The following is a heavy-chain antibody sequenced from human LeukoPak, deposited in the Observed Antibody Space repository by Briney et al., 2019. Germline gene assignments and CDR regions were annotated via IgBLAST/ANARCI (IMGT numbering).Heavy chain of an antibody. D-gene: IGHD4-23*01. CDR1: GFTVSSNY. J-gene: IGHJ4*02. CDR3: ARSTTVVTLDY. V-gene: IGHV3-66*01. CDR2: IYSGGST. Sequence: PGGSLRLSCAASGFTVSSNYMSWVRQAPGKGLEWVSVIYSGGSTYYADSVKGRFTISRDNSKNTLYLQMNSLRAEDTAVYYCARSTTVVTLDYWGQGTLVTVSS.